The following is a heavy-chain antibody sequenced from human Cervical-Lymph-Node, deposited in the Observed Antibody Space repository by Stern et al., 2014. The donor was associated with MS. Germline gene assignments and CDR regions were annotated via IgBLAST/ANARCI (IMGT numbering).Heavy chain of an antibody. Sequence: VQLGQSGGGLVQPGRSLRLSCAASGFIFDDYAMHWVRPAPGKGLEWVSTISWNSAIIGYADSVKGRFTISRDNAKNSLYLQMDSLRAEDTAFYYCTKGGESTSDSWGQGTLVTVSS. CDR1: GFIFDDYA. CDR3: TKGGESTSDS. V-gene: IGHV3-9*01. CDR2: ISWNSAII. D-gene: IGHD4-17*01. J-gene: IGHJ4*02.